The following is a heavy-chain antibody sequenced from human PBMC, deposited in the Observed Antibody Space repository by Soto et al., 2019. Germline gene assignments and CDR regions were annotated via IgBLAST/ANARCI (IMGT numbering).Heavy chain of an antibody. D-gene: IGHD2-15*01. V-gene: IGHV4-31*11. CDR2: IYYSGST. Sequence: QVQLQESGPGLVKPSQTLSLTCAVSGGSISSGGYYWSWIRQHPGKGLEWIGYIYYSGSTYYNPSLKSRVTISVDTSKNQFSLKLSSVTAADTAVYYCARWWGVVAATSGNNWFDPWGQGTLVTVSS. J-gene: IGHJ5*02. CDR1: GGSISSGGYY. CDR3: ARWWGVVAATSGNNWFDP.